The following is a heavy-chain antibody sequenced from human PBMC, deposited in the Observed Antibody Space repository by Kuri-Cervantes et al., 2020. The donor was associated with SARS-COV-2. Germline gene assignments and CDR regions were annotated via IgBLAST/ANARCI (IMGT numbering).Heavy chain of an antibody. V-gene: IGHV3-48*01. Sequence: GESLKISFAASGFTFSSYSMNWVRQAPGKGLEWVSYISSSNSAIYYADSVKGRFTISRDNSKNTLYLQMNSLRAEDTSVYYCAREEAVAGNGGLDYWGQGTLVTVSS. J-gene: IGHJ4*02. CDR1: GFTFSSYS. CDR2: ISSSNSAI. D-gene: IGHD6-19*01. CDR3: AREEAVAGNGGLDY.